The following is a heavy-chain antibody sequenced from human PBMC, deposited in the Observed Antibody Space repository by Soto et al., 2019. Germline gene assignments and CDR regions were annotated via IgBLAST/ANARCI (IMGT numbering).Heavy chain of an antibody. D-gene: IGHD3-10*01. CDR2: SKNKAYSYNT. V-gene: IGHV3-72*01. CDR3: TVWGSGNDFGAA. CDR1: GFTFSDHY. J-gene: IGHJ4*02. Sequence: EVQLVESGGGLVQPGGSLRLSCAASGFTFSDHYMDWVRQAPGKGLEWVGRSKNKAYSYNTEYAASVKGRFTISRDGSKNSLFLQMNSLKTEDTAVYYCTVWGSGNDFGAAWGQGILVTVSS.